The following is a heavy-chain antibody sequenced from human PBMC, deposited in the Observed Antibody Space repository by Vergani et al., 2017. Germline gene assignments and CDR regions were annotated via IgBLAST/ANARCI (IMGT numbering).Heavy chain of an antibody. Sequence: QLQLQESGPGLVKPSETLSLTCTVSGGSISSSSYYWGWIRQPPGKGLEWIVSIYYSGSTYYNPSLKSRVTISVDTSKNQFSLKLSSVTAADTAVYYCARDPSWYYYDSSGYYPYYFDYWGQGTLVTVSS. V-gene: IGHV4-39*07. J-gene: IGHJ4*02. CDR3: ARDPSWYYYDSSGYYPYYFDY. CDR1: GGSISSSSYY. D-gene: IGHD3-22*01. CDR2: IYYSGST.